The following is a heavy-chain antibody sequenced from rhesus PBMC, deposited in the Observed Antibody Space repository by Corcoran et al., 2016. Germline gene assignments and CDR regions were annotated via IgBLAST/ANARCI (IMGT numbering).Heavy chain of an antibody. CDR3: AIYIGYGFGLDS. Sequence: QVQLQESGPGLVKPSETLSLTCAVSGGSLSGYYWNWIRQSPGKGLDWIGRVYGRGGSPDYNTSLMSRFTIYTDASEIKFSLKLNSVTAAATAIYYCAIYIGYGFGLDSWGQGVAVTVSS. V-gene: IGHV4-160*01. CDR1: GGSLSGYY. J-gene: IGHJ6*01. D-gene: IGHD5-36*01. CDR2: VYGRGGSP.